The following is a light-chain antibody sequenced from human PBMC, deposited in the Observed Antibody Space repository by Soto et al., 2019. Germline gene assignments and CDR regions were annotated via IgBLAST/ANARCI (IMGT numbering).Light chain of an antibody. CDR3: QQSFSTPRT. CDR2: GAS. V-gene: IGKV1-39*01. J-gene: IGKJ1*01. CDR1: QSISSW. Sequence: DIQMTQSHSTLPASVGDRVTITCRASQSISSWLAWYQQKPGKAPKLLIYGASSLQSGVPSRFSGSGSGTDFTLTISSLQPEDFGTYYCQQSFSTPRTFGQGTKVDI.